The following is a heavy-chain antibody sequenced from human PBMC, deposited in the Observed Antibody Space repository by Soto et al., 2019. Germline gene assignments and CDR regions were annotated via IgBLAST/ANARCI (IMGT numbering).Heavy chain of an antibody. CDR2: MTSDTKTI. CDR3: ASAVEGHFDY. Sequence: EVQLVESGGGLVQPGGSLRLSCAASGFRFNIYSMNWIRQAPGKGLEWSAYMTSDTKTIKYADSVKGRFTISRDNANNLVYLQMNSPGDEDTAVYYCASAVEGHFDYWGQGTVVTVSA. CDR1: GFRFNIYS. D-gene: IGHD6-19*01. V-gene: IGHV3-48*02. J-gene: IGHJ4*02.